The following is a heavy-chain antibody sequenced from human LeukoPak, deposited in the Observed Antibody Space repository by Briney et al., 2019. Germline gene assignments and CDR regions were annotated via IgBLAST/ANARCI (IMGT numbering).Heavy chain of an antibody. CDR3: ADHFPYCSRGSCSYFDH. V-gene: IGHV3-23*01. CDR1: GFTFSSYW. J-gene: IGHJ4*02. CDR2: ISAGGDAT. Sequence: GGSLRLSCAASGFTFSSYWMHWVRQAPGKGLEWVCAISAGGDATFYADSVKGRFTVSRDNPKNTLSLQMNSLRGEDTAIYYCADHFPYCSRGSCSYFDHWGQGTLVTVSS. D-gene: IGHD2-15*01.